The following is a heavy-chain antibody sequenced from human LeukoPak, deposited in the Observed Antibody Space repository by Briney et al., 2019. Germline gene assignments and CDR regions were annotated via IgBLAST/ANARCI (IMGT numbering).Heavy chain of an antibody. CDR1: GFTFSSYA. V-gene: IGHV3-23*01. J-gene: IGHJ6*02. CDR2: ISGSGGST. Sequence: GGSLRLSCAASGFTFSSYAMSWVRQAPGKGLEWVSAISGSGGSTYYADSVKGRFTISRDNSKNTLYLQMNSLRAEDTAVYYCAKGRYCSGGSCYYYYGMDVWGQGTTATVSS. D-gene: IGHD2-15*01. CDR3: AKGRYCSGGSCYYYYGMDV.